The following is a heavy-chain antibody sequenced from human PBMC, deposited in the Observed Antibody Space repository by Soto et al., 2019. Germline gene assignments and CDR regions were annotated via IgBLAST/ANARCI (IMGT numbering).Heavy chain of an antibody. CDR3: ARNNRASYHFDY. D-gene: IGHD3-16*02. CDR1: GGTFRAYA. J-gene: IGHJ4*02. CDR2: ISPLFGTT. V-gene: IGHV1-69*01. Sequence: QVQLVQSGAEVKKPGSSVKVSCKASGGTFRAYAISWVRQAPGQGLEWMGGISPLFGTTNYAQKFQSRVTITADESTSTANMELNSLKSEDTAVYYCARNNRASYHFDYWGQGTLLTVSS.